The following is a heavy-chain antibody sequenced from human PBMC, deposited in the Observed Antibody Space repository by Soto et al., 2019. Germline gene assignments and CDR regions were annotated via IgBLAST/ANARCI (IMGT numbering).Heavy chain of an antibody. CDR2: INHSGSS. D-gene: IGHD3-22*01. CDR1: CGSFIGYY. V-gene: IGHV4-34*01. CDR3: ARGITRIAPDKYYLDS. J-gene: IGHJ4*02. Sequence: SETLSLTCAFYCGSFIGYYWSWIRQPPGKGLEWIGEINHSGSSNYNPSLKSRVTISVDTSKNQFSLNLRSVTAADTAVYYCARGITRIAPDKYYLDSWGQGNLVTVSS.